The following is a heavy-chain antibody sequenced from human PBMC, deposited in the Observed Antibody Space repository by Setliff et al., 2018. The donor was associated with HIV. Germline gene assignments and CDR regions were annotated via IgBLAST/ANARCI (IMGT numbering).Heavy chain of an antibody. CDR2: IDCDDDK. CDR1: VFSLITSGMC. J-gene: IGHJ6*03. D-gene: IGHD2-2*02. Sequence: GSGPTLVNPPQTLTLTCTFYVFSLITSGMCVSWIRQPPGKALEWLARIDCDDDKYYNTSLKTRLTISKDKSKNQVVLTMTNMDPVDTATYYCAHRAIRPGYYYMDVWGKGTTVTVAS. V-gene: IGHV2-70*12. CDR3: AHRAIRPGYYYMDV.